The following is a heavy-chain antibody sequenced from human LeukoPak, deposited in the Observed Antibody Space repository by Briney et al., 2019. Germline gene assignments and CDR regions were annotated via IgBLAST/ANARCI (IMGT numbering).Heavy chain of an antibody. V-gene: IGHV3-69-1*01. CDR1: GFILSDFT. J-gene: IGHJ4*02. CDR2: ISNTGVT. CDR3: ARYYFGSGNYRTFDR. Sequence: NPGGSLRLSCAASGFILSDFTMNWVRQAPGKGLEWVSTISNTGVTHYADSVKGRFTISRDSAKNSQYLQIYSLRDEDTAVYYCARYYFGSGNYRTFDRWGQGTLVIVSS. D-gene: IGHD3-10*01.